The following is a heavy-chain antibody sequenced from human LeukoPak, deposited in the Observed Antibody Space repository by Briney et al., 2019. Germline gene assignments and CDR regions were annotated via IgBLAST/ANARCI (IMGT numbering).Heavy chain of an antibody. CDR3: ARLTMVRGLLPDYYHYYMDV. Sequence: PGGSLRLSCAASGFTFSTYGMSWVRQAPGKGLEWVANINQDGSGKYYVDSVKGRFTISRDNAKNSLYPQMNSLRAEDTAVYYCARLTMVRGLLPDYYHYYMDVWGKGTTVTISS. CDR2: INQDGSGK. D-gene: IGHD3-10*01. V-gene: IGHV3-7*01. CDR1: GFTFSTYG. J-gene: IGHJ6*03.